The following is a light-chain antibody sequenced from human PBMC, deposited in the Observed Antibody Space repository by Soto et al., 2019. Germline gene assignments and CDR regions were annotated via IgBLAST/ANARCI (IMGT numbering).Light chain of an antibody. J-gene: IGKJ3*01. V-gene: IGKV1-9*01. CDR2: GAS. CDR1: QGIINY. Sequence: IQLTQSPSSLSASVGDRVTITCRASQGIINYLAWYQQKPGNAPKLLIYGASTLQSGVPSRFGGRRSGTDFTLTVSSLQPEDFATYYVLQLFIYPPTFGPGTKVVIK. CDR3: LQLFIYPPT.